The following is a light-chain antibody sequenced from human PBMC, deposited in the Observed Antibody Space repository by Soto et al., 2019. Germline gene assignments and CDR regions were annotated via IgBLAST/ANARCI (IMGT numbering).Light chain of an antibody. CDR2: DVS. J-gene: IGLJ2*01. CDR1: SSDVGGYNY. CDR3: SSYTSSSTVV. Sequence: QSALTQPASVSWSPGQSITISCTGTSSDVGGYNYVSRYQQHPGKAPKLMIYDVSNRPSGVSNRFSGSKSGNTASLTISGLQAEDEADYYCSSYTSSSTVVFGGGTKVTVL. V-gene: IGLV2-14*01.